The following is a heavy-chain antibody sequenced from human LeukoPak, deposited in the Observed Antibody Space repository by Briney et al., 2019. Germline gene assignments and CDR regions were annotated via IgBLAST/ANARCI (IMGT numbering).Heavy chain of an antibody. V-gene: IGHV1-46*01. J-gene: IGHJ4*02. Sequence: ASVKVTCKASGYTFTSYYMHWVRQAPGQGLEWMGVINPSGGSTSYAQKFQGRVTMTRDTSTSTVYMELSSLRSEDTAVYYCARVLRESSSWNYFDYWGQGTLVTVSS. CDR3: ARVLRESSSWNYFDY. CDR1: GYTFTSYY. D-gene: IGHD6-13*01. CDR2: INPSGGST.